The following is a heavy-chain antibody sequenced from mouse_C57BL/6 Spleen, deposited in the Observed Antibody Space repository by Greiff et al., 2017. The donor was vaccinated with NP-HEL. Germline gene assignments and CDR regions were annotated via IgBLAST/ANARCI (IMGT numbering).Heavy chain of an antibody. CDR1: GFTFSSYA. CDR2: ISSGGDYI. V-gene: IGHV5-9-1*02. Sequence: EVQGVESGEGLVKPGGSLKLSCAASGFTFSSYAMSWVRQTPEKRLEWVAYISSGGDYIYYADTVKGRFTISRDNARNTLYLQMSSLKSEDTAMYYWTRGDDYDVRNAMDYWGQGTSVTVSS. J-gene: IGHJ4*01. CDR3: TRGDDYDVRNAMDY. D-gene: IGHD2-4*01.